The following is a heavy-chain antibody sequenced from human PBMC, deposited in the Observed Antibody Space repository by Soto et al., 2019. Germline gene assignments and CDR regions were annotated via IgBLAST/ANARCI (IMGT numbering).Heavy chain of an antibody. CDR2: IYYSGST. Sequence: SETLSLTCTVSGGSISSGGYCWSWIRQHPGKGLEWIGYIYYSGSTYYNPSLKSRVTISVDTSKNQFSLKLSSVTAADTAVYYCARVRFYYDSSGYAEERKPRTDFDYWGQGTLVTVSS. D-gene: IGHD3-22*01. V-gene: IGHV4-31*03. CDR1: GGSISSGGYC. CDR3: ARVRFYYDSSGYAEERKPRTDFDY. J-gene: IGHJ4*02.